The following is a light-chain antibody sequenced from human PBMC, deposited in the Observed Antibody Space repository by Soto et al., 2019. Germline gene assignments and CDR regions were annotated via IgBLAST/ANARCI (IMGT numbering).Light chain of an antibody. J-gene: IGLJ1*01. Sequence: QSVLTQPPSVSGAPGQRVTISCTGSSSNIGNNYVSWYQQLPGTAPKLLIYDNNKRPSGIPDRFSGSKSGTSATLGITGLQTGDEADYYCGTWDSSLSAGVFGTGTKVTVL. CDR2: DNN. CDR3: GTWDSSLSAGV. CDR1: SSNIGNNY. V-gene: IGLV1-51*01.